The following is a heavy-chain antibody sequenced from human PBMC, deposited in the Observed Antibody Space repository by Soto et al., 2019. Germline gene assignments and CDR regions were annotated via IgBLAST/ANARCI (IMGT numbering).Heavy chain of an antibody. J-gene: IGHJ4*02. V-gene: IGHV4-59*11. Sequence: QVQLQESGPGLVKPSETLSLTCVVSGGSSSSHYWSWIRQPPGSGLEWIGFVHYSGSTNYSPSLKRRVTMSLDTSNNQFSLNLSSVTAADTAFYFCARRDYSTSSLGPFDYWGQGILVTVSS. CDR2: VHYSGST. D-gene: IGHD6-6*01. CDR1: GGSSSSHY. CDR3: ARRDYSTSSLGPFDY.